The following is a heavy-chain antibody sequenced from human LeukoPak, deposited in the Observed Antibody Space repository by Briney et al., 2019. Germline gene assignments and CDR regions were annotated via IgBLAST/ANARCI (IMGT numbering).Heavy chain of an antibody. J-gene: IGHJ4*02. Sequence: SETLSLTCAVYGGSFSGYYWSWIRQPPGKGLEWIGEINHSGSTNYNPSLKSRVTISVDTSKNQFSLKLSSVTAADTAVYYCAREVPYSGSYHTLFDYWGQGTLVTVSS. CDR3: AREVPYSGSYHTLFDY. V-gene: IGHV4-34*01. CDR2: INHSGST. CDR1: GGSFSGYY. D-gene: IGHD1-26*01.